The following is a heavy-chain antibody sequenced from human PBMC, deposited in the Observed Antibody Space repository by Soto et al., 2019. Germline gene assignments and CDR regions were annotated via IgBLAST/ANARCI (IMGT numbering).Heavy chain of an antibody. CDR3: ARQKHNVDTVDFDY. V-gene: IGHV5-10-1*01. CDR2: IDPSDSYT. J-gene: IGHJ4*02. CDR1: GYSFTSYW. D-gene: IGHD5-18*01. Sequence: GESLKISCKGAGYSFTSYWISWVRQMPGKGLEWMGRIDPSDSYTNYSPSFQGHVTISADKSISTAYLQWSSLKASDTAMYYCARQKHNVDTVDFDYWGQGTLVTVSS.